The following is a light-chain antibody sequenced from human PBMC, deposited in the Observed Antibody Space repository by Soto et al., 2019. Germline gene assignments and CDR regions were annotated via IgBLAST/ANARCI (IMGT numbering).Light chain of an antibody. V-gene: IGLV2-14*01. CDR3: SSYTSSSFRYV. Sequence: QSVLTQPASVSVSPGQSITISCTGASSDVGGYNYVSWYQQHPGKAPKLMIYEVSNRPSGDSNRFSVSKSGNTASLTISGLQAEDEADYYCSSYTSSSFRYVVGSGTKVPV. CDR1: SSDVGGYNY. J-gene: IGLJ1*01. CDR2: EVS.